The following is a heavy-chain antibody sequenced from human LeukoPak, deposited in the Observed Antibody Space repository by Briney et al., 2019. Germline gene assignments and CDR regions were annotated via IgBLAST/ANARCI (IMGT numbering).Heavy chain of an antibody. CDR2: ISGSSGYI. D-gene: IGHD2-15*01. J-gene: IGHJ6*03. CDR1: GFTFSSYS. V-gene: IGHV3-21*01. CDR3: ARTERPVRYETILSHMDV. Sequence: GGSLRLSCAASGFTFSSYSMNWVRQAPGKGLEWVSSISGSSGYIYYADSVKGRFTISRDDAENSLFLQMNSLRAEDTAVYYCARTERPVRYETILSHMDVWGKGTTVTVSS.